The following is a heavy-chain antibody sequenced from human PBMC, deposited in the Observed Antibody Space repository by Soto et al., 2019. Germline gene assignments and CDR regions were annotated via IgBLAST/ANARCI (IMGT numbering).Heavy chain of an antibody. CDR1: GGSVSSGGYY. D-gene: IGHD5-18*01. J-gene: IGHJ4*02. V-gene: IGHV4-31*03. CDR2: IYYSGNT. Sequence: SETLSLTCTVSGGSVSSGGYYWSWIRQHPGKGLEWIGYIYYSGNTFYNPSLKSRVTISVDTSKNQFSLKLSSVTAADTAVYYCARKKGYSYGPHYFDYWGQGTRVNVSS. CDR3: ARKKGYSYGPHYFDY.